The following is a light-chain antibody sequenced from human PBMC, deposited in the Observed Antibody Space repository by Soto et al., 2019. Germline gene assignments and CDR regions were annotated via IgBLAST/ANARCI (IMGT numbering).Light chain of an antibody. Sequence: DIQMTQSPSSLSASVGNRVTITCQASQDIATYLNWYQQKPGKAPNLLIYVASNLETGAPSRFSGGGSGTHFTFTISNLQPEDIATYYCQQYDNLPPTWTFGQGTKVDIK. V-gene: IGKV1-33*01. CDR2: VAS. J-gene: IGKJ1*01. CDR1: QDIATY. CDR3: QQYDNLPPTWT.